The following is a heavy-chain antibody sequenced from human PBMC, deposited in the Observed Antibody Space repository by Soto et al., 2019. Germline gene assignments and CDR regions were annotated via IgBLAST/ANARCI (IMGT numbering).Heavy chain of an antibody. CDR3: AKGAAVAGTYFDY. V-gene: IGHV3-9*01. Sequence: GGSLRLSCAASGFTFDDYDMHWVRQAPGKGPEWVSGISWNSGDIGYADSVKGRFTISRDSAKNSLYLQMNSLRAEDTALYYCAKGAAVAGTYFDYWGQGTLVTVSS. J-gene: IGHJ4*02. CDR2: ISWNSGDI. D-gene: IGHD6-19*01. CDR1: GFTFDDYD.